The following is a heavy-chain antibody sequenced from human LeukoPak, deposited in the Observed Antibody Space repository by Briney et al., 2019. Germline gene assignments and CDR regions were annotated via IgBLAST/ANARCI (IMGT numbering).Heavy chain of an antibody. Sequence: PGGSLRLSCAASGFTFNNFEMNWVRQAPGKGLEWVSYISSSGNTIYYADSVKGRFTISRDNAKNSLYPQMNSLRAEDTALYFCARGPPNFYDSSGYFYLWGQGTLVTVSS. J-gene: IGHJ4*02. V-gene: IGHV3-48*03. CDR2: ISSSGNTI. CDR1: GFTFNNFE. D-gene: IGHD3-22*01. CDR3: ARGPPNFYDSSGYFYL.